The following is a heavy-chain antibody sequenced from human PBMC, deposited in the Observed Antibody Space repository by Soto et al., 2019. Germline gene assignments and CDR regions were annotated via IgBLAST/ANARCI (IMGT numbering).Heavy chain of an antibody. CDR1: GFTVSSNY. CDR3: ARVHPAPRHGMDV. Sequence: EVQLVETGGGLIQPGGSLRLSCAASGFTVSSNYMSWVRQAPGKGLEWVSVIYSGGSTYYADSVRGRFTISRDNSKNTLYLQMKGLRAEDTAVYYCARVHPAPRHGMDVWGQGPTVTVS. CDR2: IYSGGST. V-gene: IGHV3-53*02. J-gene: IGHJ6*02.